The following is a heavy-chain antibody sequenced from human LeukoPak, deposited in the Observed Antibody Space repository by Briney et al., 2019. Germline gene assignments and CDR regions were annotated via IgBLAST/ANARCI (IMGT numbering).Heavy chain of an antibody. D-gene: IGHD6-13*01. V-gene: IGHV1-2*02. Sequence: ASVKVSRKASGYTFTSYAMNWVRQAPGQGLEWMGWINPNSGGTNYAQKFQGRVTMTRDTSISTAYMELSRLRSDDTAVYYCAREGLNSSSWNDYWGQGTLVTVSS. J-gene: IGHJ4*02. CDR1: GYTFTSYA. CDR2: INPNSGGT. CDR3: AREGLNSSSWNDY.